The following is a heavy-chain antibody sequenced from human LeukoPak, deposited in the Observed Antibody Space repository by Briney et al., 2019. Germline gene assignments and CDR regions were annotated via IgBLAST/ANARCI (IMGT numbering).Heavy chain of an antibody. J-gene: IGHJ5*02. CDR2: ISNYFGVT. D-gene: IGHD4-11*01. V-gene: IGHV1-18*04. CDR3: ARDSDYSGNGNGDWFDP. Sequence: ALVKVSCKASGFRFTSFGVSWVRQAPGQGLEWMGWISNYFGVTHYAEKFEDRVTMTIDTSTATAYMELRSLRYDDTAIYYCARDSDYSGNGNGDWFDPWGQGTVVTDSS. CDR1: GFRFTSFG.